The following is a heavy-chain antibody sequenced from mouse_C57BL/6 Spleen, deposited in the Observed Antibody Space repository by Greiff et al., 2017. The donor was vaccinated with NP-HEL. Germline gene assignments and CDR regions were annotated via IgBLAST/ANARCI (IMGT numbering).Heavy chain of an antibody. CDR1: DYAFSSSW. Sequence: QVQLKESGPELVKPGASVKISCKASDYAFSSSWMNWVKQRPGKGLEWIGRIYPGDGDTNYNGKFKGKATLTADKSSSTAYMQLSSLTSEDSAVYFCAREGNWGFDYWGQGTTLTVSS. V-gene: IGHV1-82*01. CDR2: IYPGDGDT. D-gene: IGHD4-1*01. CDR3: AREGNWGFDY. J-gene: IGHJ2*01.